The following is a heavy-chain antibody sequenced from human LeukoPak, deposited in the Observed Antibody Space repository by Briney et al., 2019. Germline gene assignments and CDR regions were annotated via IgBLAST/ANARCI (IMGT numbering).Heavy chain of an antibody. D-gene: IGHD6-13*01. Sequence: ASVKVSCKASGYTFTGYYMHWVRQAPGQGLEWMGWINPNSGGINYAQKFQGRVTMTRDTSISTAYMELSRLRSDDTAVYYCASVFWYSSSWSFDYWGQGTLVTVSS. CDR2: INPNSGGI. J-gene: IGHJ4*02. CDR1: GYTFTGYY. CDR3: ASVFWYSSSWSFDY. V-gene: IGHV1-2*02.